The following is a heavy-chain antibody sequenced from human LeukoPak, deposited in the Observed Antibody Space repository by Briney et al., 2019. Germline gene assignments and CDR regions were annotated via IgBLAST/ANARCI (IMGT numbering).Heavy chain of an antibody. CDR1: GYTFTSYY. D-gene: IGHD2-2*01. V-gene: IGHV1-46*01. Sequence: ASVKVSCKASGYTFTSYYMHWVRQAPGQGLEWMGIINPSGGSTSYAQKFQGRVTMTRDTSTSTVYMELSSLRSEDTAVYYCAREVASYAPSSAFDIWGQGTMVTVSS. CDR2: INPSGGST. J-gene: IGHJ3*02. CDR3: AREVASYAPSSAFDI.